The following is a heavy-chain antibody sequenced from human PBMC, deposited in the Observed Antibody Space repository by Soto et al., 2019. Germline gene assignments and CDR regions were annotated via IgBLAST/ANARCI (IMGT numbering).Heavy chain of an antibody. J-gene: IGHJ4*01. CDR1: GVFISSDAYC. V-gene: IGHV4-31*11. CDR3: ERYRFSGTWSNFGY. D-gene: IGHD6-13*01. Sequence: SSETLSLTCAVSGVFISSDAYCWSWIRQDPGKGLVWIGYISHRGSTYYNPSLKSRVTISVDTSKIQFSLKLTSVTSAHTAVYYCERYRFSGTWSNFGYWGQGTLVTVS. CDR2: ISHRGST.